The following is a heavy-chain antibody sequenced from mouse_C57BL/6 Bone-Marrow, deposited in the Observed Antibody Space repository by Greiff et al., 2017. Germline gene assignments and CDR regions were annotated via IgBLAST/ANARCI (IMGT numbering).Heavy chain of an antibody. V-gene: IGHV5-17*01. CDR2: ISSGSSTI. CDR1: GFTFSDYG. Sequence: EVKLQESGGGLVKPGGSLKLSCAASGFTFSDYGMHWVRQAPEKGLEWVAYISSGSSTIYYADTVKGRFTISRDNAKNTLFLQMTSLRSEDTAMYYCARDGYYVAWFAYWGQGTLVTVSA. J-gene: IGHJ3*01. CDR3: ARDGYYVAWFAY. D-gene: IGHD2-3*01.